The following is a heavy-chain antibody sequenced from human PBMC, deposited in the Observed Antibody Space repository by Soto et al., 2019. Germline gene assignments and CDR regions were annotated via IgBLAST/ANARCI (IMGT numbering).Heavy chain of an antibody. J-gene: IGHJ5*02. Sequence: SETLSLTCTVSGGSISSYYWSWIRQPPGKGLEWIGYIYYSGSTNYNPSLKSRVTISVDTSKNQFSLKLSSVTAADTVVYFCASGRDYDILTVRGTLGWFDPWGQGTLVTVSS. V-gene: IGHV4-59*01. CDR3: ASGRDYDILTVRGTLGWFDP. CDR2: IYYSGST. CDR1: GGSISSYY. D-gene: IGHD3-9*01.